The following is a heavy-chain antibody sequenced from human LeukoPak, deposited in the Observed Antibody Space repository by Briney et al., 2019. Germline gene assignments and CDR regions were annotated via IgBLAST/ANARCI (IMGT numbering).Heavy chain of an antibody. CDR2: INGNGGST. J-gene: IGHJ5*02. CDR3: ARDPVTSSTSPNWFDP. Sequence: PGGSQGLSRAASGFTFDVYGMSGVRQAPGKGREGGSGINGNGGSTGYADSVKGRFTISRDNAKNSLYLQMNSLRAEDTALYYCARDPVTSSTSPNWFDPWGQGTLVTVSS. D-gene: IGHD2-2*01. CDR1: GFTFDVYG. V-gene: IGHV3-20*04.